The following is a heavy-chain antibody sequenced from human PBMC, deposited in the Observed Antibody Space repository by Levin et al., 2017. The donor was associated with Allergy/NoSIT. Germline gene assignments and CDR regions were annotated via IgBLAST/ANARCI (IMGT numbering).Heavy chain of an antibody. D-gene: IGHD5-12*01. J-gene: IGHJ4*02. CDR3: ARDWGGYDHFFDY. V-gene: IGHV3-21*01. CDR2: ISSSSSYI. CDR1: GFTFSSYS. Sequence: GGSLRLSCAASGFTFSSYSMNWVRQAPGKGLEWVSSISSSSSYIYYADSVKGRFTISRDNAKNSLYLQMNSLRAEDTAVYYCARDWGGYDHFFDYWGQGTLVTVSS.